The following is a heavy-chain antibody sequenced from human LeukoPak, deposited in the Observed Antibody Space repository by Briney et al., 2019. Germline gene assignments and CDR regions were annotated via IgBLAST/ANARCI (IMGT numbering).Heavy chain of an antibody. Sequence: TRGSLRLSCAASGFTFSNYWMSWVRQAPGKGLEWVANIKQDGSEKYYVDSVKGRFTISRDNAKNSLYLQMNSLRAEDTAVYYCASGQQLGYWGQGTLVTVSS. CDR1: GFTFSNYW. D-gene: IGHD6-6*01. CDR3: ASGQQLGY. CDR2: IKQDGSEK. J-gene: IGHJ4*02. V-gene: IGHV3-7*01.